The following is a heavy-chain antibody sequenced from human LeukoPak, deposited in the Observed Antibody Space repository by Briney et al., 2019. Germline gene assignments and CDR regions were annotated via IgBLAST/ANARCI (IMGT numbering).Heavy chain of an antibody. CDR1: GDSVSSNSVA. V-gene: IGHV6-1*01. CDR2: TYYRSKWYS. Sequence: SQTLSLTCAISGDSVSSNSVARNWIRQSPSRGLEWLGRTYYRSKWYSDYAVSIKGRITIKPDTSKNQFSLQLNSVTPEDTAVYYCSRIGGNYSYGMDVWGQGTTVTVSS. CDR3: SRIGGNYSYGMDV. D-gene: IGHD2-15*01. J-gene: IGHJ6*02.